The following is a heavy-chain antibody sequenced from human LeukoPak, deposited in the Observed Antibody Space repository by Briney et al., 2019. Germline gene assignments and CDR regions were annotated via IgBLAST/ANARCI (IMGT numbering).Heavy chain of an antibody. Sequence: GASVKVSFKASGGTFSSYAISWVRQAPGQGLEWMGRIIPILGIANYAQKFQGRVTITADKSTSTAYMELSSLRSEDTAVYYCARGYSYGYSVHYYYGMDVWGQGTTVTVSS. J-gene: IGHJ6*02. CDR2: IIPILGIA. V-gene: IGHV1-69*04. CDR1: GGTFSSYA. CDR3: ARGYSYGYSVHYYYGMDV. D-gene: IGHD5-18*01.